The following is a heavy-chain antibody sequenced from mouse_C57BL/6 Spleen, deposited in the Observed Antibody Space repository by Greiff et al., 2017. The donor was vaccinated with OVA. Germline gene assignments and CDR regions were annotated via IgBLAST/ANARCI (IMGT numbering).Heavy chain of an antibody. J-gene: IGHJ3*01. CDR3: ARCGYSPAWFAY. Sequence: EVMLVESGGGLVKPGGSLKLSCAASGFTFSSYAMSWVRQTPEKRLEWVATISDGGSYTYYPDNVKGRFTISRDNAKNNLYLQMSHLKSEDTAMYYCARCGYSPAWFAYWGQGTLVTVSA. CDR2: ISDGGSYT. D-gene: IGHD2-3*01. CDR1: GFTFSSYA. V-gene: IGHV5-4*03.